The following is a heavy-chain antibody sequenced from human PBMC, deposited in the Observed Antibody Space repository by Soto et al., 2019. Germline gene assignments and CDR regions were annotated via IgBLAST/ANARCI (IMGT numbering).Heavy chain of an antibody. CDR1: GFTFSVYY. CDR3: AGEGERGWDLDK. Sequence: QVQLVESGGGLVRPGGSLRLSCAASGFTFSVYYMSWIRQAPGKGLEWVSHISGSGKTIYYADSVKGRLPISRDNGEKSWYLRMNSLRGEDTAVYYCAGEGERGWDLDKWGQGILVTVSS. D-gene: IGHD6-19*01. J-gene: IGHJ4*02. V-gene: IGHV3-11*01. CDR2: ISGSGKTI.